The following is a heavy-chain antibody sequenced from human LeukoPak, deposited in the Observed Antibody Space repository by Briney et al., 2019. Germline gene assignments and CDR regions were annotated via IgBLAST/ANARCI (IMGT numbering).Heavy chain of an antibody. CDR2: INHSGST. CDR3: ARSGRVFGVVIIHKLDY. CDR1: GGSFSGYY. Sequence: SETLSLTRAVYGGSFSGYYWSWIRQPPGKGLEWIGEINHSGSTNYNPSLKSRVTISVDTSKNQFSLKLSSVTAADTAVYYCARSGRVFGVVIIHKLDYWGQGTLVTVSS. D-gene: IGHD3-3*01. V-gene: IGHV4-34*01. J-gene: IGHJ4*02.